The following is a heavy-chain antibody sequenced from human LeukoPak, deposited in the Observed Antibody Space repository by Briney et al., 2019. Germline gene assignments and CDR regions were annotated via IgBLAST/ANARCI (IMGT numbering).Heavy chain of an antibody. Sequence: GGSLRLSCAASGFTFSSYDMHWVRQATGKGLEWVSAIGTVGDTYYPGSVKGRFTISRENAKNSLYLQMNSLRAGDTAVYYCARTAVAGTGYGMDVWGQGTTVTVSS. D-gene: IGHD6-19*01. CDR1: GFTFSSYD. CDR3: ARTAVAGTGYGMDV. CDR2: IGTVGDT. J-gene: IGHJ6*02. V-gene: IGHV3-13*04.